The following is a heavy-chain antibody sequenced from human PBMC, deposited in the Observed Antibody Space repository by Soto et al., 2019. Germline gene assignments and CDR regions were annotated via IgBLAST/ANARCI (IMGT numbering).Heavy chain of an antibody. CDR2: IHNDGSTT. Sequence: AGGSLRLSCAASGFTFSSYWMRWVRQAPGKGLMRVSRIHNDGSTTRYADSVKGRFTISRDNAKNTLYLQMSSLRVEDTAVYYCARDNWNSYWGQGTLVTVSS. D-gene: IGHD1-7*01. CDR3: ARDNWNSY. CDR1: GFTFSSYW. J-gene: IGHJ4*01. V-gene: IGHV3-74*01.